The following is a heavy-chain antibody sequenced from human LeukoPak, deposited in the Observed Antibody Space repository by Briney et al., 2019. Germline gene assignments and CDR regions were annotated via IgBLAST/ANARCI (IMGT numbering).Heavy chain of an antibody. Sequence: GSLRLSCAASGFTFSSYSMNWVRQAPGKGLEWVSSISSSSSYIYYADSVKGRFTISRDNAKNSLYLQMNSLRAEDTAVYYCASRTRLLPFDYWGQGTLVTVSS. J-gene: IGHJ4*02. CDR2: ISSSSSYI. V-gene: IGHV3-21*01. CDR1: GFTFSSYS. D-gene: IGHD5-12*01. CDR3: ASRTRLLPFDY.